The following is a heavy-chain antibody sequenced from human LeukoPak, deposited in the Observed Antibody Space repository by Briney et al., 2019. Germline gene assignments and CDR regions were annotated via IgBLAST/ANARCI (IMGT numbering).Heavy chain of an antibody. D-gene: IGHD3-9*01. CDR2: IYTSGST. CDR1: GGSISSGSYY. Sequence: SETLSLTCTVSGGSISSGSYYWSWIRQPAGKGLEWIGRIYTSGSTNYNPSLKSRVTISVDTSKNQFSLKLSSVTAADTAVYYCARAQEYYDILTGYPMDYGMDVWGQGTTVTVSS. CDR3: ARAQEYYDILTGYPMDYGMDV. J-gene: IGHJ6*02. V-gene: IGHV4-61*02.